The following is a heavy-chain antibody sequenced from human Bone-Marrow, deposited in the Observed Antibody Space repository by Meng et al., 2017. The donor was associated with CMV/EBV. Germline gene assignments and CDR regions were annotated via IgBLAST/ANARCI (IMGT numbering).Heavy chain of an antibody. Sequence: RQPPGRGLEWIDSIHYSGSTYYNPSLRSRVTISVGTSKNQFSLKLSSVTAANTALYYCARVISRSPKRVNCSGGSCYSFSLRLGWFAPWGQGTLVTVSS. J-gene: IGHJ5*02. CDR3: ARVISRSPKRVNCSGGSCYSFSLRLGWFAP. D-gene: IGHD2-15*01. V-gene: IGHV4-39*07. CDR2: IHYSGST.